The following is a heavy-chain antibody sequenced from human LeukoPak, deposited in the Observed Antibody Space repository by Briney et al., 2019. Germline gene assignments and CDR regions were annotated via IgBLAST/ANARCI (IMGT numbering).Heavy chain of an antibody. Sequence: SEPLSLTCTVSGGSISSYYWSWIRQPPGKGLEWIGYIYYSGSTNYNPSLKSRVTISVDTSKNQFSLKLSSVTAADTAVYYCASDSSSSYYYYGMYVWGQGTTVTVSS. V-gene: IGHV4-59*01. J-gene: IGHJ6*02. CDR2: IYYSGST. CDR3: ASDSSSSYYYYGMYV. CDR1: GGSISSYY. D-gene: IGHD6-6*01.